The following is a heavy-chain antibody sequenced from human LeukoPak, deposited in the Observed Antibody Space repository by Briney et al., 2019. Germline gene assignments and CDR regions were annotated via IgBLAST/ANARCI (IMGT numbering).Heavy chain of an antibody. Sequence: GGSLRLSCAASGFTFDDYAMHWVRQAPEKGLEWVSLISWDGGSTYYADSVKGRFTISRDNSKNSLYLQMNSLRAEDTALYYCARGGVYRVYDSCGYHDYWGQGTLVTVSS. CDR1: GFTFDDYA. CDR2: ISWDGGST. D-gene: IGHD3-22*01. J-gene: IGHJ4*02. V-gene: IGHV3-43D*03. CDR3: ARGGVYRVYDSCGYHDY.